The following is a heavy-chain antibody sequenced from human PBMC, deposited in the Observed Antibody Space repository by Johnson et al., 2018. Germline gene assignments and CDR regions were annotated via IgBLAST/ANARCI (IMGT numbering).Heavy chain of an antibody. CDR1: GGSFSGYY. D-gene: IGHD4-17*01. CDR2: INHSGST. CDR3: ARDNYGDYGDAFDI. J-gene: IGHJ3*02. V-gene: IGHV4-34*01. Sequence: QVHLQQWGAGLLKPSETLSLTCAVYGGSFSGYYWSWIRQPPGKGLEWIGEINHSGSTNYNPSLKSRVTISVDTSKNQFSLKLSSVTAADTAVYYCARDNYGDYGDAFDIWGQGTMVTVSS.